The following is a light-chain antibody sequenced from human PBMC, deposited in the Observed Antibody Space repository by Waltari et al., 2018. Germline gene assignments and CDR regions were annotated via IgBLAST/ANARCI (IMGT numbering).Light chain of an antibody. J-gene: IGLJ2*01. CDR1: SLRSYY. CDR3: NSRDSSGNHLVV. V-gene: IGLV3-19*01. Sequence: SSELTQDPAVSVALGQTVRITCQGDSLRSYYANWYQQKPGQAPVLVIYGKNNRPSGIPDRFAGSSSGNTASLTITGAQAEEEADYYCNSRDSSGNHLVVFGGGTKLTVL. CDR2: GKN.